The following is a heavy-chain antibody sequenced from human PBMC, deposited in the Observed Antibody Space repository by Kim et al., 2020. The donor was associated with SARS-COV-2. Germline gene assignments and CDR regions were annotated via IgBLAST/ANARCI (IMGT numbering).Heavy chain of an antibody. CDR3: ARDLGYCSGGSCYSWFDP. Sequence: KGRFTISRDNSQNTLYLQMNSLRAEDTAVYYCARDLGYCSGGSCYSWFDPWGQGTLVTVSS. J-gene: IGHJ5*02. V-gene: IGHV3-30*01. D-gene: IGHD2-15*01.